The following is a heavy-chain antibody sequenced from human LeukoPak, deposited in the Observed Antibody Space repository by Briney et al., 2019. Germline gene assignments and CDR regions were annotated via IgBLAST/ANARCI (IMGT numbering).Heavy chain of an antibody. J-gene: IGHJ4*02. D-gene: IGHD5-24*01. CDR1: GGSISSSGNF. CDR2: TYYSRNT. Sequence: SETLSLTCTVSGGSISSSGNFWGWVRQPPGRGLEWIASTYYSRNTYYNPSLESRVTISVDTSKNQFSLKLSSVTAADTAVYYCVRHEEEDGYNAKTFDYWGQGTLVTVSS. V-gene: IGHV4-39*01. CDR3: VRHEEEDGYNAKTFDY.